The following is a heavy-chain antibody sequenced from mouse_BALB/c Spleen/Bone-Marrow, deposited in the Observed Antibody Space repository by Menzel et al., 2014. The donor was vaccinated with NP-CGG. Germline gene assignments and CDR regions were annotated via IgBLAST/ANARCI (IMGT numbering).Heavy chain of an antibody. D-gene: IGHD2-14*01. Sequence: EVKVEESGPELVKPGASVRISCKASGYTFTDYNMHWVKQSHGKSLEWIGYIYPYNGGTGYNQKLKSKATLTVDNPSSTAYMELRSLTSEDSAVYYCARFRYDWYFDVWGAGTTVTVSS. CDR1: GYTFTDYN. CDR3: ARFRYDWYFDV. J-gene: IGHJ1*01. V-gene: IGHV1S29*02. CDR2: IYPYNGGT.